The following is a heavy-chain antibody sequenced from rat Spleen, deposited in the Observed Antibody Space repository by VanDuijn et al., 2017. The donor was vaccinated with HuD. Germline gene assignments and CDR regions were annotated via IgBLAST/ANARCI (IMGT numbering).Heavy chain of an antibody. J-gene: IGHJ2*01. CDR3: ARAFEAIFDY. V-gene: IGHV3-3*01. CDR1: GYSITSNY. CDR2: INSAGST. Sequence: EVQLQESGPALVKPSQSLSLTCSVTGYSITSNYWGWIRKFPGDKMEWMGYINSAGSTNYNPSLKSRISITRDTSKNQFFLQVNSVTTEDTATYYCARAFEAIFDYWGQGVMVTVSS.